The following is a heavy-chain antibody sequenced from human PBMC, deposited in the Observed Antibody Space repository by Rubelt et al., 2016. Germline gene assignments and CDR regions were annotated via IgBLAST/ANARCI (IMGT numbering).Heavy chain of an antibody. D-gene: IGHD3-3*01. Sequence: EIYHSGSTNYNPSLKSRVTISVDTSKNQFSLKLSSVTAADTAVYYCARRQYYDFWSGYDYWGQGTLVTVSS. J-gene: IGHJ4*02. V-gene: IGHV4-4*02. CDR2: IYHSGST. CDR3: ARRQYYDFWSGYDY.